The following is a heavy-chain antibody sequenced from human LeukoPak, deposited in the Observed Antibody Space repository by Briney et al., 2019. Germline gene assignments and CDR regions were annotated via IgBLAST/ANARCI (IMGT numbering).Heavy chain of an antibody. CDR1: GFTFDDYA. V-gene: IGHV3-9*01. CDR3: AKAIGSPYGSGSYSQNWFDP. J-gene: IGHJ5*02. D-gene: IGHD3-10*01. CDR2: ISWNSGSI. Sequence: GGSLRLSCAASGFTFDDYAMHWVRQAPGKGLEWVSGISWNSGSIGYADSVKGRFTISRDNAKNSLYLQMNSLRAEDTALYYCAKAIGSPYGSGSYSQNWFDPWGQGTLVTVSS.